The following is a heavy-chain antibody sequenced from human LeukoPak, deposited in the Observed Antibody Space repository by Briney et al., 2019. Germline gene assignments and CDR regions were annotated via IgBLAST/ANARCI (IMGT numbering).Heavy chain of an antibody. CDR2: MNPNSGNT. CDR1: GYTFTSYD. Sequence: ASVKVSCKASGYTFTSYDINWVRQATGQGLEWMGWMNPNSGNTNYAQKFQGRVTMTRDTSISTAYMELSRLRSDDTAVYYCARSAELVRGAFDIWGQGTMVTVSS. J-gene: IGHJ3*02. CDR3: ARSAELVRGAFDI. D-gene: IGHD6-13*01. V-gene: IGHV1-8*01.